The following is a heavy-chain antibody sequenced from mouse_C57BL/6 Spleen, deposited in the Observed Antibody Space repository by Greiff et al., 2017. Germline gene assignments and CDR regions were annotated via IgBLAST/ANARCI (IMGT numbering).Heavy chain of an antibody. CDR2: IDPEDGDT. CDR3: TRAPHYGSSSWYFDV. D-gene: IGHD1-1*01. V-gene: IGHV14-1*01. J-gene: IGHJ1*03. CDR1: GFNIKDYY. Sequence: EVQLQQSGAELVRPGASVKLSCTASGFNIKDYYMHWVKQRPEQGLEWIGRIDPEDGDTEYAPKFQGKATMTADTSSNTAYLQLSSLTSEDTAVYYCTRAPHYGSSSWYFDVWGTGTTVTVSS.